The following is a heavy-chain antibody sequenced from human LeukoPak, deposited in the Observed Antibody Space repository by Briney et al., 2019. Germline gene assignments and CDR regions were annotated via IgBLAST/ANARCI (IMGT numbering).Heavy chain of an antibody. Sequence: SQTLSLTCTVSGGSISSGSYYWSWIRQPAGKGLEWIGRIYTSGSTNYNPSLKSRVTISVDTSKNQFSLKLSSVTAADMAVYYCARGSGPGYCSSTSCYTGRYYFDYWGQGTLVTVSS. CDR3: ARGSGPGYCSSTSCYTGRYYFDY. CDR1: GGSISSGSYY. V-gene: IGHV4-61*02. D-gene: IGHD2-2*02. J-gene: IGHJ4*02. CDR2: IYTSGST.